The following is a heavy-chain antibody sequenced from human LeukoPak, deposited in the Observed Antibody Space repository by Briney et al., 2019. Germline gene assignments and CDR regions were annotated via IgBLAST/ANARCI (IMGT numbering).Heavy chain of an antibody. D-gene: IGHD3-22*01. CDR3: AKEGVDYYDSSGYYLPFDY. J-gene: IGHJ4*02. Sequence: GGSLRLSCAASGFTFSSYAMSWVRQAPGKGLEWVSAISGSGGSTYYADSVKGRFTISRDNSKNTLYLQMNSLRAEDTAVYHCAKEGVDYYDSSGYYLPFDYWGQGTLVTVSS. V-gene: IGHV3-23*01. CDR2: ISGSGGST. CDR1: GFTFSSYA.